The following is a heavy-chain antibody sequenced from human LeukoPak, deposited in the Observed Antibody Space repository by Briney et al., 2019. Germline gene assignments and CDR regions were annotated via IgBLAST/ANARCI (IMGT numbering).Heavy chain of an antibody. V-gene: IGHV4-39*07. Sequence: SETLSLTCTVSGGSISSSSYYWGWIRQPPGKGLECIGSIYYSGRTYYTPSLKSRVTISVDTSKNQFSLKLSSVTAADTAVYYCARVRVGDYVYYYYYMDVWGKGTTVTVSS. J-gene: IGHJ6*03. CDR1: GGSISSSSYY. CDR3: ARVRVGDYVYYYYYMDV. CDR2: IYYSGRT. D-gene: IGHD4-17*01.